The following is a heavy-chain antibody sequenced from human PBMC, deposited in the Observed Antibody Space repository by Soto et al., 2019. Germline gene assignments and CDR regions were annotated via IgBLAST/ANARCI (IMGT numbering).Heavy chain of an antibody. CDR3: AKEAHSSGWYLTGYYYYGMDV. Sequence: QVQLVESGGGVVQPGRSLRLSCAASGFTFSSYGMHWVRQAPGKGLEWVAVISYDGSNKYYADSVKGRFTISRDNSKNTRYLQMNSLRAEDTAVYYCAKEAHSSGWYLTGYYYYGMDVWGQGTTVTVSS. J-gene: IGHJ6*02. CDR1: GFTFSSYG. CDR2: ISYDGSNK. V-gene: IGHV3-30*18. D-gene: IGHD6-19*01.